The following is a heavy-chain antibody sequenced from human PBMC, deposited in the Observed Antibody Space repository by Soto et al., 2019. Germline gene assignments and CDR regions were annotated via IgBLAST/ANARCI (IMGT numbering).Heavy chain of an antibody. CDR3: VCLCYYCGMDV. J-gene: IGHJ6*02. CDR1: GGSISSSSYY. CDR2: IYYSGST. V-gene: IGHV4-39*01. Sequence: PSETLSLTCTVSGGSISSSSYYWGWIRQPPGKGLEWIGSIYYSGSTYYNPSPKSRVPMSVDTAKNQFSLKRSSVTAADTAVYYCVCLCYYCGMDVWGQGTTVTVSS.